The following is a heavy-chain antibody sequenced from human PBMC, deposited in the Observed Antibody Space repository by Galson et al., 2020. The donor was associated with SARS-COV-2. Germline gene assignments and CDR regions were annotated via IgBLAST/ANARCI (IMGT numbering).Heavy chain of an antibody. V-gene: IGHV3-30*04. Sequence: GESLKISCAASGFTFSSYAMQWVRQAPGKGLEWVAVISYDGSNKYYADSVKGRFTISRDNSKNTLYLQMNSLRAEDTAVYYCARALGLVIIPIDYWGQGTLVTVSS. CDR2: ISYDGSNK. D-gene: IGHD3-3*01. CDR3: ARALGLVIIPIDY. J-gene: IGHJ4*02. CDR1: GFTFSSYA.